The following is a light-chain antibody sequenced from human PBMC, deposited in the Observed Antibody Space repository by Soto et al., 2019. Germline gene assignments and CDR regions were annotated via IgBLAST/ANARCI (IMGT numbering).Light chain of an antibody. J-gene: IGKJ3*01. CDR3: QKYSSSPLT. V-gene: IGKV3-20*01. CDR1: QSFSSSY. CDR2: GAS. Sequence: EIVLTQSPGTLSLSPGERATLACRASQSFSSSYLAWYQQKPGQAPRLLIYGASSKATGIPDRFSGNGSGIDFTLTTSRLKREAFAVYYCQKYSSSPLTFGPGIKVDIK.